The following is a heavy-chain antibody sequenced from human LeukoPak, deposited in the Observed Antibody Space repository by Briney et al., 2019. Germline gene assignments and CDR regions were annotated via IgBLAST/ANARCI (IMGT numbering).Heavy chain of an antibody. CDR3: ARENWSFGELLEHWFDP. CDR1: GFTFSSYS. D-gene: IGHD3-10*01. J-gene: IGHJ5*02. V-gene: IGHV3-21*01. CDR2: ISSSSSYI. Sequence: GGSLRLSCAASGFTFSSYSMNWVRQAPGKGLEGVSSISSSSSYIHYADSVKGRFTISRDNAKNSLYLQMNSLRAEDTAVYYCARENWSFGELLEHWFDPWGQGTLVTVSS.